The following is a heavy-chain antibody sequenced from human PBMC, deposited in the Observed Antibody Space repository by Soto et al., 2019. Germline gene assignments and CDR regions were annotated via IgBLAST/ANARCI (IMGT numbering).Heavy chain of an antibody. D-gene: IGHD3-22*01. J-gene: IGHJ4*02. Sequence: SETLSLTCTVSGWSISSRSYYWCWILRPPGKGLEWIGSIYYSGRTYDNPSLKSRVSTSVETSKNQFSLKLSSVTAADTAVYFCARRLYDSSAYSYFDYWGQAILVTVAS. V-gene: IGHV4-39*01. CDR1: GWSISSRSYY. CDR3: ARRLYDSSAYSYFDY. CDR2: IYYSGRT.